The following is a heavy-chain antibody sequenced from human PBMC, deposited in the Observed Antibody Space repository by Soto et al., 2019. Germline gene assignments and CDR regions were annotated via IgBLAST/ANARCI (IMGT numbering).Heavy chain of an antibody. D-gene: IGHD2-2*01. CDR2: ITVGGGGT. Sequence: EVQLLESGGGLVQPGGSLRLSCAASGFTFSTFAMSWVRQGPGKGLEWVSGITVGGGGTYYADSVKGRFTISRENSKNTLYLQMDSLRAEDTALYYCAKGYCGTTSCSRGYFDSWGQGTLVTVSS. V-gene: IGHV3-23*01. CDR1: GFTFSTFA. J-gene: IGHJ4*02. CDR3: AKGYCGTTSCSRGYFDS.